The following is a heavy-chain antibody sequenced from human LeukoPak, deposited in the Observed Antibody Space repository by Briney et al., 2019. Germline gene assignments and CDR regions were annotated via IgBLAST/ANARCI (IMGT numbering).Heavy chain of an antibody. CDR3: ARHIRVYYYGSGSLSSHYNWFDP. CDR2: INHSGST. CDR1: GGSFSGYY. D-gene: IGHD3-10*01. Sequence: SETLSLTCAVYGGSFSGYYWSWIRQPPGKGLEWIGEINHSGSTNYNPSLKSRVTISVDTSKNQFSLKLSSVTAADTAVYYCARHIRVYYYGSGSLSSHYNWFDPWGQGTLVTVSS. J-gene: IGHJ5*02. V-gene: IGHV4-34*01.